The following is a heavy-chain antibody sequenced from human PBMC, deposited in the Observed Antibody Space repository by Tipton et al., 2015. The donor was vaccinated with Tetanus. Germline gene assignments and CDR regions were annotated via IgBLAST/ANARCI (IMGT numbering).Heavy chain of an antibody. V-gene: IGHV3-33*01. D-gene: IGHD2-15*01. CDR1: GFIFSSYG. CDR3: AREADCSGGSCFSGVFDN. CDR2: SWYDGTEK. Sequence: SLRLSCAASGFIFSSYGIHWVRQAPGKGLEWVAGSWYDGTEKYSADSVKGRFTISRDNSKNTLYLQMNSLRVEDTAVYYCAREADCSGGSCFSGVFDNWGQGTQVTVSS. J-gene: IGHJ4*02.